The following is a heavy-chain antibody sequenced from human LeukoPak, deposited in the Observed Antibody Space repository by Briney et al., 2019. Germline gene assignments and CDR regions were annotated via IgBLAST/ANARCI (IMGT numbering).Heavy chain of an antibody. J-gene: IGHJ4*02. V-gene: IGHV3-23*01. CDR3: AKRRFLESTPYYFDY. D-gene: IGHD3-3*01. CDR2: ISGGGDYT. CDR1: GFTFSSYT. Sequence: GGSLRLSCAASGFTFSSYTLSWVRQAPGRGLEWVSTISGGGDYTSYADSVKGRFTISRDNSKNTLYLQMNSLRVEVSALYYCAKRRFLESTPYYFDYWGQGTLVTVSS.